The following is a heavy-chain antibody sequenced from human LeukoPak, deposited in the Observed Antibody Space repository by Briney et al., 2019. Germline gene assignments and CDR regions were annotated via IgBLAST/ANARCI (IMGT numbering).Heavy chain of an antibody. Sequence: SETLSLTCTVSGGSFHTYYWNWIRQPAGKALEWIGRVYASGSTDSNSSLKSRVTMSLDTSKNQFSLELRSVTAADTAVYYCASQLVGATDYWGQGTLVTVSS. CDR3: ASQLVGATDY. V-gene: IGHV4-4*07. J-gene: IGHJ4*02. CDR2: VYASGST. CDR1: GGSFHTYY. D-gene: IGHD1-26*01.